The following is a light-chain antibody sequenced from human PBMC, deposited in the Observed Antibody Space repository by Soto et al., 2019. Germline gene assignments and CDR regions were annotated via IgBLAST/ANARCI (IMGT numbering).Light chain of an antibody. CDR3: EPGNAFART. Sequence: ETLSIPMPGTPSLPPGARVSLGCRASQNVTNTYLAWYQQRPGQARRLLRYGASSRDTGITDRFSGSGSGTEFTLSMSRREPEEFATSFCEPGNAFARTFGGGTKVDNK. CDR1: QNVTNTY. V-gene: IGKV3-20*01. CDR2: GAS. J-gene: IGKJ4*01.